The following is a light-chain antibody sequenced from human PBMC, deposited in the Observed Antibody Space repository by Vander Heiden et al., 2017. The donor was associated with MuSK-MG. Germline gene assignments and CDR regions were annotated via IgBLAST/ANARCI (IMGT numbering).Light chain of an antibody. Sequence: DIQMTQSRSSLSASVGDRVTITCRASQSISSYLNWYQQKPGKAPKLLIYAASSSQSGVPSRFSGSGSGTDFTLTISSLQPEDFATYYCQQSDSNPSITFGQGTRLEIK. CDR2: AAS. V-gene: IGKV1-39*01. CDR1: QSISSY. CDR3: QQSDSNPSIT. J-gene: IGKJ5*01.